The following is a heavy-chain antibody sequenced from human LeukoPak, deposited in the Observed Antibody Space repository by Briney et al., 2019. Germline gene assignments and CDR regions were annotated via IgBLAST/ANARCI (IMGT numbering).Heavy chain of an antibody. CDR3: ARANAFADYRLDY. V-gene: IGHV3-43*01. J-gene: IGHJ4*02. CDR2: ISWNSGGK. CDR1: GFTFDDHA. Sequence: GGSLRLSCAASGFTFDDHAMHWVRQAPGKGLEWVSLISWNSGGKYYAASVKGRFTISRDNSNSSLYLQMNSLRTEDIAFYYCARANAFADYRLDYWGLGTLVTVSS. D-gene: IGHD4/OR15-4a*01.